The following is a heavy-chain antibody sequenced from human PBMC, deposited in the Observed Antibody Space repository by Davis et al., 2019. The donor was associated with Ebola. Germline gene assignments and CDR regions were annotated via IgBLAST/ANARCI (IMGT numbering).Heavy chain of an antibody. CDR2: IYHSGST. CDR3: ARVSKLGQLTLYYGMDV. CDR1: GGSISSSSYY. Sequence: MPSETLSLTCTVSGGSISSSSYYWGWIRQPPGKGLEWIGYIYHSGSTNYNPSLKSRVTISVDKSKNQFSLKLSSVTAADTAVYYCARVSKLGQLTLYYGMDVWGQGTTVTVSS. J-gene: IGHJ6*02. D-gene: IGHD2-2*01. V-gene: IGHV4-61*05.